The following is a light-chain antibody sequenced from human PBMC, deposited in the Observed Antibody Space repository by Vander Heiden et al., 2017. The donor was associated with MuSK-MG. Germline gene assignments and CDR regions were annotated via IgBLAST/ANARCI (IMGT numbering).Light chain of an antibody. J-gene: IGLJ3*02. Sequence: SYELTQPPSVSVSPGPTASITCSGDKLGDRYACWYPQKPGQSPRLFIYQNTKRPAGIPERCSGSNSGTTATLTISGTQDMDEGDYYCQAWDSSNEVFGGGTKLTVL. CDR3: QAWDSSNEV. V-gene: IGLV3-1*01. CDR2: QNT. CDR1: KLGDRY.